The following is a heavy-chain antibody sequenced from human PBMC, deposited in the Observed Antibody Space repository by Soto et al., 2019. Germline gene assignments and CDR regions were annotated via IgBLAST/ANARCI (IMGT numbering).Heavy chain of an antibody. D-gene: IGHD3-22*01. Sequence: QVQLVESGGGVVQPGRSLRLSCAASGFTFSSYAMHWVRQAPGKGLEWVAVISYDGSNKYYADSVKGRFTISRDNSKNTLYPQMNSLRAEDTAVYYCARESYYDSSGYQRYYYYGMDVWGQGTTVTVSS. V-gene: IGHV3-30-3*01. J-gene: IGHJ6*02. CDR1: GFTFSSYA. CDR3: ARESYYDSSGYQRYYYYGMDV. CDR2: ISYDGSNK.